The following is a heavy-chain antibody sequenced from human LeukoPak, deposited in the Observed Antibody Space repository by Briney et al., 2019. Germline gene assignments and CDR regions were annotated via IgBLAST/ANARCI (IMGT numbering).Heavy chain of an antibody. Sequence: PGGSLRLSCAASGFAFSTNAMHWVRQAPGKGLEWMAVISFDGSSDTYADPVEGRFTISRDNSKNTLYLQMNSLTNDDTAVYYXXXXXXXSXFHGXAYFVDWGQGALVTVSS. CDR1: GFAFSTNA. CDR2: ISFDGSSD. D-gene: IGHD2-8*01. J-gene: IGHJ1*01. CDR3: XXXXXXSXFHGXAYFVD. V-gene: IGHV3-30*04.